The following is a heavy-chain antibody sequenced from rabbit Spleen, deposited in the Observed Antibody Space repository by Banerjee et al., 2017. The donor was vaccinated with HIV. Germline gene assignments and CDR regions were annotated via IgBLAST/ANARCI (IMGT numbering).Heavy chain of an antibody. CDR1: GIDFSSYFY. D-gene: IGHD8-1*01. V-gene: IGHV1S40*01. Sequence: QQLEESGGGMDKPGETLTLTCKASGIDFSSYFYMCWVRQAPGKGLEWIACINTATGKAVYASWAKGRFTISKSSSTTVTLQMTSLTAADTATYFCARDAGTGDYIDVYFNLWGPGTLVTVS. CDR2: INTATGKA. CDR3: ARDAGTGDYIDVYFNL. J-gene: IGHJ4*01.